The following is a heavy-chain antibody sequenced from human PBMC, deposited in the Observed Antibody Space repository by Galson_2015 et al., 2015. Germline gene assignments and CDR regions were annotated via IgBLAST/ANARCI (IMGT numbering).Heavy chain of an antibody. D-gene: IGHD3-16*01. J-gene: IGHJ4*02. CDR2: ISGSGGST. Sequence: SLRLSCAASGFTFSRYAMSWVRQAPGKGLEWVSAISGSGGSTYYADSVKGRFTISRDNSKNTLYLQMNGLRAEDTAVYYCAKVIGRYDYVISVDYWGQGTLVTVSS. V-gene: IGHV3-23*01. CDR3: AKVIGRYDYVISVDY. CDR1: GFTFSRYA.